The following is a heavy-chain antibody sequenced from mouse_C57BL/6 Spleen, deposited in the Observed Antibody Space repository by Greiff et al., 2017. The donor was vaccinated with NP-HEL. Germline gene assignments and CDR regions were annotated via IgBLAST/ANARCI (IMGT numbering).Heavy chain of an antibody. CDR1: GFSFNTYA. Sequence: EVQLVESGGGLVQPKGSLKLSCAASGFSFNTYAMNWVRQAPGKGLEWVARIRSKSNNYATYYADSVKDRFTISRDDSESMLYLQMNNLKTEDTAMYYCVRGGTTVDYYFDYWGQGTTLTVSS. J-gene: IGHJ2*01. CDR2: IRSKSNNYAT. D-gene: IGHD1-1*01. CDR3: VRGGTTVDYYFDY. V-gene: IGHV10-1*01.